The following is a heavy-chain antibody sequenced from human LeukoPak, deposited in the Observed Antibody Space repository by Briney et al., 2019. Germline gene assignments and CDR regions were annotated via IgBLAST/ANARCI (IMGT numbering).Heavy chain of an antibody. Sequence: SXXLSLTCAVSGYSISSGYYWGWIRPPPGKGLEWIGSIYHSGSTYYNPSLKSRVTILVDTSKNQFSLKLSSVTAADTAVYYCATQQWLVREVVYWGQGTLVTVSS. CDR1: GYSISSGYY. CDR2: IYHSGST. J-gene: IGHJ4*02. D-gene: IGHD6-19*01. CDR3: ATQQWLVREVVY. V-gene: IGHV4-38-2*01.